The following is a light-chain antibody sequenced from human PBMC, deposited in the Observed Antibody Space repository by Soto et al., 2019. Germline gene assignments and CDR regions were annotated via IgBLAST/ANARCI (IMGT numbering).Light chain of an antibody. Sequence: EIVLTQSPATLSLSPGERATLSCRASQSVSSYLAWYQQKPGQAPRRLIYDASNRATGIPARFSGSGSGTDFTLTISSLEPEDFAVYYCQQRSDWPPLTFGGGTKGEIK. CDR2: DAS. CDR3: QQRSDWPPLT. V-gene: IGKV3-11*01. J-gene: IGKJ4*01. CDR1: QSVSSY.